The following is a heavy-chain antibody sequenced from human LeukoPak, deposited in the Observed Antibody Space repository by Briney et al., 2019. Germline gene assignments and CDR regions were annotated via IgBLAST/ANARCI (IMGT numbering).Heavy chain of an antibody. CDR1: GGSFSGYY. CDR2: INHSGST. V-gene: IGHV4-34*01. D-gene: IGHD5-12*01. CDR3: ARHARGYIDY. J-gene: IGHJ4*02. Sequence: SETLSLTCAVYGGSFSGYYWSWIRQPPGKGLEWIGEINHSGSTNYNPSLKSRVTISVDTSKNQFSLKLSSVTAADTAVCYCARHARGYIDYWGQGTLVTVSS.